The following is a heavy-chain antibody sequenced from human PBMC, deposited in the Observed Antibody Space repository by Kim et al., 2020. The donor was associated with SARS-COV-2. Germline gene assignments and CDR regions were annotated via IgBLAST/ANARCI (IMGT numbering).Heavy chain of an antibody. D-gene: IGHD2-2*01. Sequence: SETLSLTCTVSGGSISSSSYYWGWIRQPPGKGLEWIGSIYYSGSTYYNPSLKSRVTISVDTSKNQFSLKLSSVTAADTAVYYCARQCTSCYDAFDIWGQG. CDR3: ARQCTSCYDAFDI. CDR2: IYYSGST. CDR1: GGSISSSSYY. V-gene: IGHV4-39*01. J-gene: IGHJ3*02.